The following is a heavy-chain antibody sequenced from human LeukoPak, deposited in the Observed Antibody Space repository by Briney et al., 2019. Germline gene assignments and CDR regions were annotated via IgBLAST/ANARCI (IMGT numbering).Heavy chain of an antibody. CDR2: ISASGGNT. CDR3: AKDREVRGYYGLDV. Sequence: PGGSLRLSCAASGFTFTSYSMTWVRQAPGKGLKWVSAISASGGNTYSADSVEGRFTISRDNSKNTVYLQMNSLTAEDTAVYYCAKDREVRGYYGLDVWGQGTTVTVSS. V-gene: IGHV3-23*01. CDR1: GFTFTSYS. D-gene: IGHD3-10*01. J-gene: IGHJ6*02.